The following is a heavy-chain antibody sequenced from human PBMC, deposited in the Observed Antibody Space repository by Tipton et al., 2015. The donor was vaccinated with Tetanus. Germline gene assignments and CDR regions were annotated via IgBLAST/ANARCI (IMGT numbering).Heavy chain of an antibody. J-gene: IGHJ4*02. CDR1: GGSISSSSYY. D-gene: IGHD3-22*01. Sequence: LRLSCTVSGGSISSSSYYWGWIRQPPGKGLEWIGSIYYSGSTYYNPSLKSRVTIYVDTSKKQFSLRLSSVTAADTAVYYCARRDYSDSSVDNWGQGTLVTVSS. CDR3: ARRDYSDSSVDN. CDR2: IYYSGST. V-gene: IGHV4-39*01.